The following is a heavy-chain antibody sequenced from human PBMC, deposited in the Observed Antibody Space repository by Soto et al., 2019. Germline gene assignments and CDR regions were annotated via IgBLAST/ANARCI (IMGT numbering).Heavy chain of an antibody. J-gene: IGHJ4*02. Sequence: EVQLLESGGGLAQPGGSLRLSCVTSGFSFSNSGMSWVRQAPGKGLDWVSGISGNGRNTYYTDSVKGRFLVSRDNSGNTLFLQMNSLRAEDTAIYFCEKNGLSNSPSAIDSWGQGTLVTVSS. V-gene: IGHV3-23*01. CDR1: GFSFSNSG. D-gene: IGHD1-1*01. CDR2: ISGNGRNT. CDR3: EKNGLSNSPSAIDS.